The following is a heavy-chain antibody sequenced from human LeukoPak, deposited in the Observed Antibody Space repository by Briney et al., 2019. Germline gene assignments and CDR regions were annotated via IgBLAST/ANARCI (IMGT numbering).Heavy chain of an antibody. D-gene: IGHD6-19*01. CDR3: AKGKWLNWFDP. Sequence: PGGSLRLSCVAPGFTFSTYALNWVRQAPGKGLEWVSAISGSGGSTYYADSVKGRFTISRDNSKNTLYLQMNSLRAEDTAVYYCAKGKWLNWFDPWGQGTLVTVSS. V-gene: IGHV3-23*01. J-gene: IGHJ5*02. CDR2: ISGSGGST. CDR1: GFTFSTYA.